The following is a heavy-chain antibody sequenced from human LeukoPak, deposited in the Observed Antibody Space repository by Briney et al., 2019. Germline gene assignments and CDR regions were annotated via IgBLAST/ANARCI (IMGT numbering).Heavy chain of an antibody. J-gene: IGHJ4*02. CDR2: IYYSGST. CDR1: GGSVSSGSYY. CDR3: ARERNWNGINY. D-gene: IGHD1-1*01. Sequence: PSETLSLTCTVSGGSVSSGSYYWSWIRQPPGKGLEWIGYIYYSGSTNYNPSLKSRVTISVDTSKNQFSLKLSSVTAADTAVYYWARERNWNGINYGGQEPLVTVSS. V-gene: IGHV4-61*01.